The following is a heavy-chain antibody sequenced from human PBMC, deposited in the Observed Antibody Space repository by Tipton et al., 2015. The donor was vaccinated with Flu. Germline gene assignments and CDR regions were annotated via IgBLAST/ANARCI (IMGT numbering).Heavy chain of an antibody. Sequence: TLSLTCAVYGGSFSGYYWSWIRQPPGKGLEWIGEINHSGSTNYNPSLKSRVTISVDTSKNQFSLKLSSVTAADTAVYYCAGGTYGGGDYWGQGTLGTVSS. CDR1: GGSFSGYY. D-gene: IGHD4-23*01. CDR3: AGGTYGGGDY. V-gene: IGHV4-34*01. CDR2: INHSGST. J-gene: IGHJ4*02.